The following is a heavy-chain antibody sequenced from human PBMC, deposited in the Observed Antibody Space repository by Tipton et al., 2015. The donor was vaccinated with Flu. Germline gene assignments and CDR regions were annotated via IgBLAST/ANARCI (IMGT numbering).Heavy chain of an antibody. V-gene: IGHV4-4*09. Sequence: PGLVKPSETLSLTCTVSGGSIGSFYWNWIRQPPGKGLEWIGYIYNNAYTKYNPSLKSRVAISVDTSKKQFSLQLRSVTAADTAVYYCARRDYSNYVSDPKSWFDPWGQGILVTVST. D-gene: IGHD4-11*01. CDR2: IYNNAYT. CDR1: GGSIGSFY. CDR3: ARRDYSNYVSDPKSWFDP. J-gene: IGHJ5*02.